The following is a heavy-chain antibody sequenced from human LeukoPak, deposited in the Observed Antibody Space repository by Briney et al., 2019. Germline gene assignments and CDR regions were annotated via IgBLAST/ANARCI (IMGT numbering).Heavy chain of an antibody. CDR2: MNPNSGNT. D-gene: IGHD3-16*01. Sequence: GASVKVSCKASGYTFTGYYMHWVRQAPGQGLEWMGWMNPNSGNTGYAQKFQGRVTMTRNTSISTAYMELSSLRSEDTAVYYCARGGTYVVYWGQGTLVTVSS. CDR3: ARGGTYVVY. J-gene: IGHJ4*02. CDR1: GYTFTGYY. V-gene: IGHV1-8*02.